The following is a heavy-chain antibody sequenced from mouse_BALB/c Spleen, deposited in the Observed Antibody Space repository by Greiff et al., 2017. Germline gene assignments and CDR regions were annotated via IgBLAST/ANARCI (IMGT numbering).Heavy chain of an antibody. Sequence: EVQLVESGGGLVKPGGSLKLSCAVSGFTFSDYYMYWVRQTPEKRLEWVATISDGGSYTYYPDSVKGRFTISKDNAKNNLFQQMSSMKSEDTAMYYGTKELLRPGFDYWGQGTTLTVSA. CDR2: ISDGGSYT. V-gene: IGHV5-4*02. CDR1: GFTFSDYY. CDR3: TKELLRPGFDY. D-gene: IGHD1-2*01. J-gene: IGHJ2*01.